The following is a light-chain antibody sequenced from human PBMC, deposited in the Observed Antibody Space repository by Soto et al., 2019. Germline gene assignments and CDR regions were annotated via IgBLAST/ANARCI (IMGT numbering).Light chain of an antibody. CDR3: QQYNTSPPGYT. Sequence: IVLTQSPGTLSLSPGERVTLSCMARQSVSSTYLAWYQQKPGQAPRLLVYALSRRATGIPDRFSGSGSGTDFTLTISRLEPEDFAVYDYQQYNTSPPGYTFGQGTKLDIK. CDR2: ALS. V-gene: IGKV3-20*01. J-gene: IGKJ2*01. CDR1: QSVSSTY.